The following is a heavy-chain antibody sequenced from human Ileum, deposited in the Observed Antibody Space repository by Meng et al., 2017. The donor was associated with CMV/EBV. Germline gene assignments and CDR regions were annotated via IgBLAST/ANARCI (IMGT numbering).Heavy chain of an antibody. Sequence: GFSLASPAEGVGWLRQPPGKALEWIALLYWDGDRRLSPSLRNRLTITKDTSKNQVVLTLTNMDPADTGTYYCAHRPSTVSFYWYFDVWGRGTLVTVSS. V-gene: IGHV2-5*02. J-gene: IGHJ2*01. CDR1: GFSLASPAEG. CDR2: LYWDGDR. CDR3: AHRPSTVSFYWYFDV. D-gene: IGHD4-17*01.